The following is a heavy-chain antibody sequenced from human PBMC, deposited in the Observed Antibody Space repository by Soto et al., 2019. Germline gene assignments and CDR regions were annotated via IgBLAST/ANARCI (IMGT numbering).Heavy chain of an antibody. CDR2: INAGNGNT. Sequence: ASVKVSCKASGYTFTNYAMHWARQAPGQRLEWMGWINAGNGNTKYSQKFQGRVTITRDTSASTAYMELSSLRSEDTAVYYCATSRGPYGGDYYYYGMDVWGQGTTVTVSS. CDR1: GYTFTNYA. V-gene: IGHV1-3*01. CDR3: ATSRGPYGGDYYYYGMDV. D-gene: IGHD4-17*01. J-gene: IGHJ6*02.